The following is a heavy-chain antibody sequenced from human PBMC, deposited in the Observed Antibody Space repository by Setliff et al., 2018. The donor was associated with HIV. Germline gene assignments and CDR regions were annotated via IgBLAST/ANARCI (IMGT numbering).Heavy chain of an antibody. CDR2: IFPGDSKM. V-gene: IGHV5-51*01. J-gene: IGHJ4*02. Sequence: GESLKISCKGSGYSFTSYWIAWVRQKPGKGLEWMGIIFPGDSKMHYSPSFQGRVTLSADKSISTAYLQWSSPQTSDSGMYYCARGIAALTASFDYWGQGSLVTVSS. CDR1: GYSFTSYW. D-gene: IGHD2-21*02. CDR3: ARGIAALTASFDY.